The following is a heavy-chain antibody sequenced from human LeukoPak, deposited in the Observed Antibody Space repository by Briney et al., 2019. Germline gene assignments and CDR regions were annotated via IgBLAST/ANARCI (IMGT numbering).Heavy chain of an antibody. CDR3: ATENWGKNWFDP. J-gene: IGHJ5*02. CDR2: FDPEDGET. Sequence: ASVKVCCKASGYTLTELSMHWVRQAPGKGLEWMGGFDPEDGETIYAQKFQGRVTMTEDTSTDTAYMELSSLRSEDTAVYYCATENWGKNWFDPWGQGTLVTVSS. CDR1: GYTLTELS. V-gene: IGHV1-24*01. D-gene: IGHD7-27*01.